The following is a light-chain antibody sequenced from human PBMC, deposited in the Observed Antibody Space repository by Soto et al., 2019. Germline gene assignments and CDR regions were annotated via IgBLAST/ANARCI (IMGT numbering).Light chain of an antibody. CDR1: SSDVGRHDH. J-gene: IGLJ2*01. V-gene: IGLV2-14*03. Sequence: QSVLTQPASVSGSPGQSITISCTGTSSDVGRHDHVSWYQQHTGKAPKLMIYDVYNRPSGVSSRFSGSKSGNTASLTISGLQAEDEADYHCSSHAGSSQVVFGGGTKLTVL. CDR3: SSHAGSSQVV. CDR2: DVY.